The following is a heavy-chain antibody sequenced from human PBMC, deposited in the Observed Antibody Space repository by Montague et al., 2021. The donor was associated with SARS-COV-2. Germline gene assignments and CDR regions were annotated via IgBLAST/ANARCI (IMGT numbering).Heavy chain of an antibody. D-gene: IGHD3-10*01. CDR3: AKDGEALAWGTFDI. CDR1: RDSISSHNYF. CDR2: VDYSGLT. Sequence: SETLSLTCTVSRDSISSHNYFWAWIRQPPGKGLEWIGSVDYSGLTLYNPSLESRVTISVDTSKKQFSLKVNSVTAVDTAVYYCAKDGEALAWGTFDIWGQGTMVTVSS. J-gene: IGHJ3*02. V-gene: IGHV4-39*07.